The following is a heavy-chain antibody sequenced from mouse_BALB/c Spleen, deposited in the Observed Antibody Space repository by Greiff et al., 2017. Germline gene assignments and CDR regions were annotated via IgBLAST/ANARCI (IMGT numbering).Heavy chain of an antibody. CDR1: GYTFTDYA. J-gene: IGHJ1*01. CDR3: ARDYRYDVYWYFDV. D-gene: IGHD2-14*01. Sequence: VKLMESGPELVRPGVSVKISCKGSGYTFTDYAMHWVKQSHAKSLEWIGVISTYSGNTNYNQKFKGKATMTVDKSSSTAYMELARLTSEDSAIYYCARDYRYDVYWYFDVWGAGTTVTVSS. V-gene: IGHV1-67*01. CDR2: ISTYSGNT.